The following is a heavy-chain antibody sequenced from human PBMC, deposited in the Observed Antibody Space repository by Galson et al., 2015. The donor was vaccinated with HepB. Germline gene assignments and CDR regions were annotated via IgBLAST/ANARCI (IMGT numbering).Heavy chain of an antibody. CDR3: ARIHSSSWYQDAFDI. V-gene: IGHV2-70*11. CDR2: IDWDDDK. D-gene: IGHD6-13*01. J-gene: IGHJ3*02. Sequence: PALVTPTQTLTLTCTFSGFSLSISGMCVSWIRQPPGKALEWLARIDWDDDKYYSTSLKTRLTISKDTSKNQVVLTMTNMDPVDTATYYCARIHSSSWYQDAFDIWGQGTMVTVSS. CDR1: GFSLSISGMC.